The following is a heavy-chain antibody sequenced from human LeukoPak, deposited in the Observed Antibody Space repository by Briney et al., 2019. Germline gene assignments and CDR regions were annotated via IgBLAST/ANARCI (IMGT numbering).Heavy chain of an antibody. J-gene: IGHJ4*02. V-gene: IGHV1-69*05. CDR2: IIPIFGTA. D-gene: IGHD2-2*01. CDR1: GGTFSSYA. Sequence: GASVKVSCKASGGTFSSYAISWVRQAPGQGLEWMGRIIPIFGTANYAQKFQGRVTITTDESTSTAYMELSSLRSEDTAVYYCARGCCSSTSCYEGGYFDYWGQGTLVTVSS. CDR3: ARGCCSSTSCYEGGYFDY.